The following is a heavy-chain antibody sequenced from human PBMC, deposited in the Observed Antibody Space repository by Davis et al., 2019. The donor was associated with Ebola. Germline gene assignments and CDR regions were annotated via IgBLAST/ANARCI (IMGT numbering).Heavy chain of an antibody. V-gene: IGHV4-39*01. J-gene: IGHJ5*02. CDR1: GGSISSSSYY. CDR3: AKRGIGYSNYVGWFDP. Sequence: SETLSLTCTVSGGSISSSSYYWGWIRQPPGKGLEWIGTIYYSGSTYYNPSLKSRVTISVDTSQNQFSLKLSSVTAADTAVYYCAKRGIGYSNYVGWFDPWGQGTLVTVSS. D-gene: IGHD4-11*01. CDR2: IYYSGST.